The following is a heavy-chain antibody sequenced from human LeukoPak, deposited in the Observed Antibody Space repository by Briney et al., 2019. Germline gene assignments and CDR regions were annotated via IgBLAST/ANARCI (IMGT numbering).Heavy chain of an antibody. Sequence: GGSLRLSCAASGFTFSYYWMHWVRQAPGKGLEWVAVISYDGSNKYYADSVKGRFTISRDNSKNMLYLQMNSLRAEDTAVYYCARALGIAVAGIDYWGQGTLVTVSS. CDR2: ISYDGSNK. V-gene: IGHV3-30-3*01. CDR3: ARALGIAVAGIDY. CDR1: GFTFSYYW. J-gene: IGHJ4*02. D-gene: IGHD6-19*01.